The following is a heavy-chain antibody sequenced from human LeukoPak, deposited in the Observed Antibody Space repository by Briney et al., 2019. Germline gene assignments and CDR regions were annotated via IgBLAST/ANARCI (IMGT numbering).Heavy chain of an antibody. D-gene: IGHD3-10*01. Sequence: SETLSLTCGVYGESFSDYYFTWLRQPPGKGLEWIGDINHSGNGSYNKSLRSRITISLDTSKKQVSLKLSSVTAADTAVYYCARLSGPIGPHRHYYYYMDVWGKGTTVTVSS. CDR3: ARLSGPIGPHRHYYYYMDV. CDR1: GESFSDYY. J-gene: IGHJ6*03. CDR2: INHSGNG. V-gene: IGHV4-34*10.